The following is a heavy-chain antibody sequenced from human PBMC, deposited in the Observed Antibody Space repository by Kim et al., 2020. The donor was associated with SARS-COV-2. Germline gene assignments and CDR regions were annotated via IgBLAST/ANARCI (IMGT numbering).Heavy chain of an antibody. CDR2: IYYSGST. CDR3: ARHPGVLSGLGGWFDP. Sequence: SETLSLTCTVSGGSISSSSYYWGWIRQPPGKGLEWIGSIYYSGSTYYNPSLKSRVTLSVDTSKNQFSLKLSSVTAADTAVYYCARHPGVLSGLGGWFDPWGKGTLVTVSS. CDR1: GGSISSSSYY. J-gene: IGHJ5*02. D-gene: IGHD2-8*01. V-gene: IGHV4-39*01.